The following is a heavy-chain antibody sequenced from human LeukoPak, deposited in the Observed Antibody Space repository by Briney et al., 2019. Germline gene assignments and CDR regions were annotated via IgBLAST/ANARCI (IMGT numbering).Heavy chain of an antibody. J-gene: IGHJ4*02. CDR3: ARLTGGYPIDY. D-gene: IGHD6-25*01. V-gene: IGHV4-59*08. Sequence: PSETLSLTCTVSGDSISSYYWSWIRQPPGKGLEWIGYIYESGRTNHNPSLKSRVNISADTSKNQFSLKLSSVTAADTAVYYCARLTGGYPIDYWGQGTLVTVSS. CDR1: GDSISSYY. CDR2: IYESGRT.